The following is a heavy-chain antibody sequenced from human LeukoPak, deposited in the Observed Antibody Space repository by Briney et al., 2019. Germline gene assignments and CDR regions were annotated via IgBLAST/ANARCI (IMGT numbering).Heavy chain of an antibody. CDR1: GFTFSSYS. CDR3: AREKGQGAFDI. J-gene: IGHJ3*02. Sequence: GGSLRLSCAASGFTFSSYSMNWVRQAPGKGLEWVSYISSSSSTIYYADSVKGRFTISRDNAKNSLYLQMNSLRAEDTAVYYCAREKGQGAFDIWGQGTMVTVSS. CDR2: ISSSSSTI. V-gene: IGHV3-48*01.